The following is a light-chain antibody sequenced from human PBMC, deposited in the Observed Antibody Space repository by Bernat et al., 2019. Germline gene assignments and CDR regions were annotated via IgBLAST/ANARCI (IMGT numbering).Light chain of an antibody. J-gene: IGKJ5*01. CDR1: QSISTH. V-gene: IGKV3-15*01. CDR2: DAS. CDR3: QQYHDWPVN. Sequence: EIVMTQSPATLSVSPGEGVTLSCRASQSISTHLAWYQKKPGQTPRLLIYDASTRATGIPAGISGSGSGTEFTLTLSSLQSEDFAVYYGQQYHDWPVNFGQGTRLEIK.